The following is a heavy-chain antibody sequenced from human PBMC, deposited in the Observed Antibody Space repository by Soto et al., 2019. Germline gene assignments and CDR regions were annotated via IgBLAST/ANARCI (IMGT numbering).Heavy chain of an antibody. D-gene: IGHD5-18*01. CDR1: GFTFSFYG. J-gene: IGHJ4*02. CDR3: ERDLGGSYGPFDY. Sequence: PGGSLRLSCAASGFTFSFYGMDWVRQAPGKGLEWVAVIWNDGNNKYYADSVKGRFTISRDNSKSTLYLQMNSLRAEDTAVYYCERDLGGSYGPFDYWGQGALVTVSS. V-gene: IGHV3-33*01. CDR2: IWNDGNNK.